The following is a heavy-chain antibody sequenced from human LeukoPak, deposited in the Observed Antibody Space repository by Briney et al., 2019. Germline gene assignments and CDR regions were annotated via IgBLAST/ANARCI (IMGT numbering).Heavy chain of an antibody. V-gene: IGHV3-21*01. CDR1: GFTFSSYE. J-gene: IGHJ4*02. D-gene: IGHD2-2*01. CDR2: ISSSGSYI. CDR3: ATRYCSRSNCYAFDY. Sequence: GGSLRLSCAASGFTFSSYEMNWVRQAPGKGLEWVSSISSSGSYIYYADSVKGRFTMSRDNAKNSLYLQMNSLRAEDTAVYYCATRYCSRSNCYAFDYWGQGTLVTVSS.